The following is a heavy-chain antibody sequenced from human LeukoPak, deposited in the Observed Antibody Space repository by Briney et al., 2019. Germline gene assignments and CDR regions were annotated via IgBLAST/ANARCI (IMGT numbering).Heavy chain of an antibody. D-gene: IGHD6-19*01. V-gene: IGHV3-23*01. J-gene: IGHJ4*02. CDR2: FDTGFGT. CDR3: ARSSGWWSLDY. CDR1: GFTFSTAS. Sequence: GGSLRLSCAASGFTFSTASLHWVRQAPGSGLEWVSAFDTGFGTYYPDSLKGRFTISRDNSKNTLFLQMNSLRAKDTAVYYCARSSGWWSLDYWGQGTLVTVSS.